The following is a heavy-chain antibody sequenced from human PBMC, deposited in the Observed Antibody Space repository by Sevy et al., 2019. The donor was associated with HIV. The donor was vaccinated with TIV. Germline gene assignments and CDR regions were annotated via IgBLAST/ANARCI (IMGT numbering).Heavy chain of an antibody. J-gene: IGHJ4*02. D-gene: IGHD3-10*01. CDR2: ISSSSSTI. CDR1: GLTFSTYS. V-gene: IGHV3-48*01. Sequence: GGSLRLSCAASGLTFSTYSMNWVRQAPGKGLEWVSYISSSSSTIYYADSVKGRFTISRDNAKNSLYLQMNSLRAEDTAVYYCASAVPFYHGSGSEEFDYWGRGTLVTVSS. CDR3: ASAVPFYHGSGSEEFDY.